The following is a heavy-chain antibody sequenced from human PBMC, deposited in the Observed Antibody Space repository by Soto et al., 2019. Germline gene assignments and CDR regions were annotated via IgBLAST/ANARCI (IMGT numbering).Heavy chain of an antibody. CDR1: GFTFSSYA. CDR2: ISGSGGST. D-gene: IGHD6-19*01. Sequence: EVQLLESGGGLVQPGGSLRLSCAASGFTFSSYAMSWVRQAPGKGLEWVSAISGSGGSTYYADSVKGRLTICRDNSKNPLYLQMNSLRAEDMAVYYCAKGYKGGAMASTIDYWGQGTLVTVSS. V-gene: IGHV3-23*01. CDR3: AKGYKGGAMASTIDY. J-gene: IGHJ4*02.